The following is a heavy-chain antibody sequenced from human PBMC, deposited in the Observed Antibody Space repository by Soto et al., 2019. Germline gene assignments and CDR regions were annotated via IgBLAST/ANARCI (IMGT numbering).Heavy chain of an antibody. CDR1: GFTFSSYS. CDR2: ISSSSSYI. Sequence: EVQLVESGGGLVKPGGSLRLSCAASGFTFSSYSMNWVPQAPGKGLEWVSSISSSSSYIYYADSVKGRFTISRDNAKNSLYLQMNSLRAEDTAVYYCARDGSSGWTDYYYYGMDVWGQGTTVTVSS. D-gene: IGHD6-19*01. J-gene: IGHJ6*02. V-gene: IGHV3-21*01. CDR3: ARDGSSGWTDYYYYGMDV.